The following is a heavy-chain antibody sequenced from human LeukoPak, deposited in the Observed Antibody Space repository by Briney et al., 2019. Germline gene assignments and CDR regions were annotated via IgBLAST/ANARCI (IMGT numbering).Heavy chain of an antibody. CDR1: GFTFSSYA. CDR3: AKDLHYCSGGSCYSEGYFDY. CDR2: ISGSGGST. V-gene: IGHV3-23*01. D-gene: IGHD2-15*01. J-gene: IGHJ4*02. Sequence: GGSLRLSCAASGFTFSSYAMSWVRQAPGKGLEWVSAISGSGGSTYYADSVKGRFTISRDNSKNTLYLQMNSLRAEDTAVYYCAKDLHYCSGGSCYSEGYFDYRGQGTLVTVSS.